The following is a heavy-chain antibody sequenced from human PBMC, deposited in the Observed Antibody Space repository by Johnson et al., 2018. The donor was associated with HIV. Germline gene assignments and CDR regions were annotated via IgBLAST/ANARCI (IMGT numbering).Heavy chain of an antibody. CDR2: ISYDGSNK. J-gene: IGHJ3*02. CDR1: GFTFSSYA. CDR3: ARGRIAARPI. V-gene: IGHV3-30-3*01. D-gene: IGHD6-6*01. Sequence: QVQLVESGGGVVQPGRSLRLSCAASGFTFSSYAMHWVRQAPGKGLEWVAVISYDGSNKYSADAVKGRFTISRDTSKNTLYLQINRLRAEDTAVYYCARGRIAARPIWGQGTMVTVSS.